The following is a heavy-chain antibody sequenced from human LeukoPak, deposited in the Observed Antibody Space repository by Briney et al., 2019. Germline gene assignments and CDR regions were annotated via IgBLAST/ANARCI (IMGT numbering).Heavy chain of an antibody. CDR3: AKGGKGFPLGLRFDS. D-gene: IGHD2-21*01. Sequence: SETLSLTCTVSGGSISSSSYYWGWIRQPPGKGLEWIGSIYYSGSTYYNPSLKSRVTISVDTSKNQFSLKLTSLTAADTAVYYCAKGGKGFPLGLRFDSWGQGTLVSVSS. J-gene: IGHJ4*02. CDR2: IYYSGST. CDR1: GGSISSSSYY. V-gene: IGHV4-39*07.